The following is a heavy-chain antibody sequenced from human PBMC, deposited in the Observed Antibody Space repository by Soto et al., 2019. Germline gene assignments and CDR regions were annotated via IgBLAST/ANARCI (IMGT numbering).Heavy chain of an antibody. Sequence: ASVKVSCKASGYIFTGYYIHWVRQAPGQGLEGMGWINPNSGDTNYTQKFQGWVTMTRDTSISTAYMELSRLRSDDTAVYYCATSRISIAVAGETEYYFDYWGQGPLVTVSS. CDR1: GYIFTGYY. CDR2: INPNSGDT. V-gene: IGHV1-2*04. D-gene: IGHD6-19*01. J-gene: IGHJ4*02. CDR3: ATSRISIAVAGETEYYFDY.